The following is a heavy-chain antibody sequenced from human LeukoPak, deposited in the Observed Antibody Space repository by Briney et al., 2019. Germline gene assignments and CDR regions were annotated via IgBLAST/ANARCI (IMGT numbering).Heavy chain of an antibody. V-gene: IGHV1-46*01. D-gene: IGHD6-19*01. CDR3: AKAESSGWYLAY. Sequence: ASVKVSCKASGYTLTSDGMNWVRQAPGQGLEWMGIMNPSDGYTSYAKKFQGRVTMTRDTSTSTVHMELSSLTSQDTAVYYCAKAESSGWYLAYWGPGTLVTVSS. CDR2: MNPSDGYT. CDR1: GYTLTSDG. J-gene: IGHJ4*02.